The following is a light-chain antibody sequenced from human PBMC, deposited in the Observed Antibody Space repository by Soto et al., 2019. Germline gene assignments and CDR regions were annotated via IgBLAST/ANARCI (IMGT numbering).Light chain of an antibody. CDR2: DVT. CDR3: SSYTGTNTLQV. CDR1: SSDIGTFNY. Sequence: QSVLTQPASVSASPGQSITISCTGTSSDIGTFNYVSWYQHHPGKAPKLMIYDVTSRPSGVSNRFSGSKSGNTASLTISGLQTEDEADYYCSSYTGTNTLQVFGTGTKLTVL. V-gene: IGLV2-14*03. J-gene: IGLJ1*01.